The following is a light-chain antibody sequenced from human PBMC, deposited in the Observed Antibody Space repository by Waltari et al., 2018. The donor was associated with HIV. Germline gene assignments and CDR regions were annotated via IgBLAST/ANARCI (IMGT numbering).Light chain of an antibody. J-gene: IGKJ1*01. CDR2: DTS. Sequence: EILLTQSPGTLSLSPGERATLSCRASQSGSSTYLAWYQQKPGQAPRLLVYDTSSRATGIPDRFSGSGAGADFTLTISRLEPEDFAVYDCQQYGSSPTWTFGQGTKVESK. CDR1: QSGSSTY. V-gene: IGKV3-20*01. CDR3: QQYGSSPTWT.